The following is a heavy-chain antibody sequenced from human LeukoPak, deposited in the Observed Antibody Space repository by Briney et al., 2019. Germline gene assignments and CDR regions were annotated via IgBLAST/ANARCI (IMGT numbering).Heavy chain of an antibody. CDR1: GYTFTSYY. Sequence: GASVKVSCKASGYTFTSYYMHWVQQAPGQGLEWMGIINPSGGSTSYAQKFQGRVTMTRDMSTSTVYMELSSLRSEDTAVYYCARVAYRGYCSGGSCYYYYYYMDVWGKGTTVTVSS. V-gene: IGHV1-46*01. J-gene: IGHJ6*03. CDR2: INPSGGST. CDR3: ARVAYRGYCSGGSCYYYYYYMDV. D-gene: IGHD2-15*01.